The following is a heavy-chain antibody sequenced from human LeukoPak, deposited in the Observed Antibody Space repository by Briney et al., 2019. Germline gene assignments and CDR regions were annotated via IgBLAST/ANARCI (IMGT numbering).Heavy chain of an antibody. Sequence: SHTLSLICTVSGGSISNYYWTWIRQPPGKGLEGIVYLYYSGSPNYNPSLNSRVTIPLDTSKNQFSLRLTPVTAADTAVYCCARGLRGGYDAFGIWGQGTMVTVSS. D-gene: IGHD3-10*01. CDR3: ARGLRGGYDAFGI. V-gene: IGHV4-59*07. CDR2: LYYSGSP. J-gene: IGHJ3*02. CDR1: GGSISNYY.